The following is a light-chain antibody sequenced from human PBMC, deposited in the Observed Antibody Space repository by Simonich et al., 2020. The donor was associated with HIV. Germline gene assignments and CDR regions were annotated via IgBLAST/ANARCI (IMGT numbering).Light chain of an antibody. V-gene: IGLV2-8*01. J-gene: IGLJ2*01. CDR2: EVS. CDR3: TSYAGSNNPVV. CDR1: SRDVGGYDY. Sequence: QSALTQPPSAAGSPGQSVTISCTGTSRDVGGYDYVSWYQQHPGKAPQLMIYEVSKRPPGVPDSFSGSKSGNTASLTVSGLQAEDEADYYCTSYAGSNNPVVFGGGTKLTVL.